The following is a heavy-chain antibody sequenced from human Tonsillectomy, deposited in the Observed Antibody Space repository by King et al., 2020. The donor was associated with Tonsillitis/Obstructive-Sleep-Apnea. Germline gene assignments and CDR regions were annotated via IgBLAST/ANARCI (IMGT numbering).Heavy chain of an antibody. CDR1: GYTFTSYS. CDR3: ARFGPDAFDF. CDR2: INTKTGIQ. V-gene: IGHV7-4-1*02. J-gene: IGHJ3*01. Sequence: VQLVESGSELKKPGASVKVSCKASGYTFTSYSINWVRQAPGQGLEWMGCINTKTGIQTFARAFTGHFVFSLDTAVTTAYLQISGLKAGDTAVYYCARFGPDAFDFWGQGTMVTVSS. D-gene: IGHD3-16*01.